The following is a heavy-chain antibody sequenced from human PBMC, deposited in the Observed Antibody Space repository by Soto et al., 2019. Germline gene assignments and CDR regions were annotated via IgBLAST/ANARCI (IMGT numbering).Heavy chain of an antibody. J-gene: IGHJ5*02. D-gene: IGHD2-2*01. Sequence: GESLKISCKCSGYSFTSYWIGWVRQIPGKGLEWMGIIYPGDSDTRYSPSFQGQVTISADKSISTAYLQWSSLKASDTAMYYCARHVAAETMPGWFDPWGQGTLVTVSS. V-gene: IGHV5-51*01. CDR2: IYPGDSDT. CDR1: GYSFTSYW. CDR3: ARHVAAETMPGWFDP.